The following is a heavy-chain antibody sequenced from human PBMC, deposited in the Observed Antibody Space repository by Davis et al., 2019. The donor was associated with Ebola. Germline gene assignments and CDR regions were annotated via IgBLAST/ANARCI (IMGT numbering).Heavy chain of an antibody. CDR1: GVSISSNFYY. Sequence: MPSETLSLTCTVSGVSISSNFYYWGWIRQPPEKGLEWIGTMYYSGTIYYNPSVKSRVTMSIDTSKNQFSLKLSSVTAEDTAVYYCARMYSGSPEGGDYWGQGTLVIVSS. CDR3: ARMYSGSPEGGDY. J-gene: IGHJ4*02. D-gene: IGHD1-26*01. CDR2: MYYSGTI. V-gene: IGHV4-39*01.